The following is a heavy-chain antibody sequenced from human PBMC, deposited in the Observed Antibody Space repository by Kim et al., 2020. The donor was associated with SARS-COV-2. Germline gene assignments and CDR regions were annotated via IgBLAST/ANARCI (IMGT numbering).Heavy chain of an antibody. CDR3: ARGSGAYDYIWGSYRWNDAFDI. J-gene: IGHJ3*02. V-gene: IGHV1-69*13. CDR1: GGTFSSYA. Sequence: SVKVFCKASGGTFSSYAISWVRQAPGQGLEWMGGIIPIFGTANYAQKFQGRVTITADESTSTAYMELSSLRSEDTAVYYCARGSGAYDYIWGSYRWNDAFDIWGQGTMVTVSS. CDR2: IIPIFGTA. D-gene: IGHD3-16*02.